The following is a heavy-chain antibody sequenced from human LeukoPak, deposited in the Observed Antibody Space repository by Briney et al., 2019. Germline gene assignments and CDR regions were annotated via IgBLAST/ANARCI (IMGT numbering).Heavy chain of an antibody. V-gene: IGHV3-7*01. CDR3: ARVGSSYQLLSPSDY. CDR2: IKQDGSEK. Sequence: PGGSLRLSCAASGFTFSSYWMSWVRQAPGKGLEWVANIKQDGSEKYYVDSVKGRFTISRDNAKNSLYLQMNSLRAEDTAVYYCARVGSSYQLLSPSDYWGQGTLVTASS. D-gene: IGHD2-2*01. J-gene: IGHJ4*02. CDR1: GFTFSSYW.